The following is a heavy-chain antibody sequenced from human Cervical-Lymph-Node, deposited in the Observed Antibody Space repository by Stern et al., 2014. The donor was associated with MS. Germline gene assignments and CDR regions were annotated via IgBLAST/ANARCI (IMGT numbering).Heavy chain of an antibody. J-gene: IGHJ3*02. CDR1: GFPFSNYW. V-gene: IGHV3-7*01. Sequence: EVQLVESGGGLVQPGGSLRLSCVASGFPFSNYWMNWVRQAPGEGLEWVANIKKDGSEKYYVDSVKGRFTISRDNAKNSLYLQMNSLRAEDTAVYYCVRVSTWSGTYFAFDIWGQGTVVIVSS. CDR3: VRVSTWSGTYFAFDI. D-gene: IGHD3-3*01. CDR2: IKKDGSEK.